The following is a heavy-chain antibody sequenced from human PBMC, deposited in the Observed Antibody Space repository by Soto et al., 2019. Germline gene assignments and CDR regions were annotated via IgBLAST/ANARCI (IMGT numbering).Heavy chain of an antibody. CDR3: AISGYSSGWPYYYGMDV. J-gene: IGHJ6*02. CDR1: GGTFSSYA. V-gene: IGHV1-69*01. D-gene: IGHD6-19*01. CDR2: IIPIFGTA. Sequence: QVQLVQSGAEVKKPGSSVKVSCKASGGTFSSYAISWVRQAPGQGLEWMGGIIPIFGTANYAQKFQGRVTITADDSTSTAYMELSSLRSEDTAVYYCAISGYSSGWPYYYGMDVWGQGTTVTVSS.